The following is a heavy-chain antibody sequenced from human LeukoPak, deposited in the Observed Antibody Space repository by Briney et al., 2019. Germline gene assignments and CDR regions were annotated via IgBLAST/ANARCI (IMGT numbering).Heavy chain of an antibody. CDR2: ISGSGGST. J-gene: IGHJ5*02. CDR3: AKDQDIVVAHPGFDP. V-gene: IGHV3-23*01. Sequence: PGGSLRLSCADSRFTFSSYAMSWVRQAPGKGLEWVSAISGSGGSTYYADSVKGRFTISRDNSKNTLYLQMNSLRAEDTAVYYCAKDQDIVVAHPGFDPWGQGTLVTVSS. D-gene: IGHD2-15*01. CDR1: RFTFSSYA.